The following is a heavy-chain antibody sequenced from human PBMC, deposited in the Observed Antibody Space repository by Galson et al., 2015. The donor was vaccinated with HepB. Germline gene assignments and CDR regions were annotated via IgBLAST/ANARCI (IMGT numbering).Heavy chain of an antibody. CDR1: GFTFNTYW. J-gene: IGHJ4*02. V-gene: IGHV3-7*01. Sequence: SLRLSCAVSGFTFNTYWMNWVRQAPGKGLEWVANIKQDGSEKNYVDSVKGRFTISRDNAKNSVYLQMNSLRAEDTAVYYCARAFTVDQWGQGTLVTVSS. CDR2: IKQDGSEK. CDR3: ARAFTVDQ.